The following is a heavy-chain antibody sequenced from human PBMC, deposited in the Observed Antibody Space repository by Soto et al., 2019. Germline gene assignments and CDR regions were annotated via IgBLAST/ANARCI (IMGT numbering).Heavy chain of an antibody. J-gene: IGHJ1*01. D-gene: IGHD3-9*01. CDR3: AKDVHYDIVTGIEYFHH. CDR1: GGTFSSYT. V-gene: IGHV1-69*04. Sequence: ASVKVSCKASGGTFSSYTISWVRQAPGQGLEWMGRIIPILGIANYAQKFQGRVTITADKSTSTAYMELSSLRSEDTAVYYCAKDVHYDIVTGIEYFHHWDQGTLVNVSS. CDR2: IIPILGIA.